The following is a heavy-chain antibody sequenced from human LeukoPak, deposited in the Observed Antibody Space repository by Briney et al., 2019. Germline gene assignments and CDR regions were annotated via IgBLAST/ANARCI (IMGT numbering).Heavy chain of an antibody. CDR3: TRESGPYCPFGY. J-gene: IGHJ4*02. CDR2: ISLTGRT. D-gene: IGHD1-26*01. Sequence: PSETLSLTCAVYSGSFSGYYWSWIRQPPGQGLEWIGEISLTGRTNYNPSLIGRVIMSLDESRNQLSLTLTSVTAADTAMYYCTRESGPYCPFGYWGQGTLVVVPS. V-gene: IGHV4-34*10. CDR1: SGSFSGYY.